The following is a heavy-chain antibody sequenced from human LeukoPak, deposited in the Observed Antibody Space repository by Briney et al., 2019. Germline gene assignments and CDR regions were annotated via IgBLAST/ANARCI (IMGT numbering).Heavy chain of an antibody. V-gene: IGHV3-23*01. J-gene: IGHJ6*03. CDR2: IGGSGGST. CDR1: GFTFSDYY. CDR3: AKPGSYYYYMDV. D-gene: IGHD2-15*01. Sequence: PGGSLRLSCAASGFTFSDYYMSWVRQAPGKGLEWVSAIGGSGGSTYYADSVKGRFTISRDNSKNTLYLQMNNLRAEDTAVYYCAKPGSYYYYMDVWGKGTTVTVSS.